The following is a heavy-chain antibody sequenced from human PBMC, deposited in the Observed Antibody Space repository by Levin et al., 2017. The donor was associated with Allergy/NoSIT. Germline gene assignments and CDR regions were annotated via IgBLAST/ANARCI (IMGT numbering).Heavy chain of an antibody. CDR1: GVSISSFY. CDR3: ARGTRSRLVYYFDY. D-gene: IGHD6-13*01. J-gene: IGHJ4*02. Sequence: SETLSLTCTVSGVSISSFYWSWIRQPPGKGLEWIGCIYYSGSTNYNPSLKSRVTMSVDTSKNQFSLKLSSVTVADTAMYYCARGTRSRLVYYFDYWGQGTLVTVSS. CDR2: IYYSGST. V-gene: IGHV4-59*01.